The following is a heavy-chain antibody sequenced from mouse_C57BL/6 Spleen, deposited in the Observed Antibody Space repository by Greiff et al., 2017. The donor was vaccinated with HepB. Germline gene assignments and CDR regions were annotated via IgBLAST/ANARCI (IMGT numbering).Heavy chain of an antibody. V-gene: IGHV5-4*01. CDR2: ISDGGSYT. CDR1: GFTFSSYA. J-gene: IGHJ2*01. Sequence: EVQVVESGGGLVKPGGSLKLSCAASGFTFSSYAMSWVRQTPEKRLEWVATISDGGSYTYYPDNVKGRFTISRDNAKNNLYLQMSHLKSEDTAMYYCAREDYSNLNYFDYWGQGTTLTVSS. D-gene: IGHD2-5*01. CDR3: AREDYSNLNYFDY.